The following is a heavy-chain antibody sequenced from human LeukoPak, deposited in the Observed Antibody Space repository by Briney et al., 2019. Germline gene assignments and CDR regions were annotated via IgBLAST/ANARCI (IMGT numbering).Heavy chain of an antibody. D-gene: IGHD6-19*01. CDR3: ARPRISYSSGWYRGDKDLPDDY. V-gene: IGHV4-39*01. Sequence: SETLSLTCTVSGGSISSSSYYLGWIRQPPGKGLEWIGSIYYSGSTYYNPSLKSRVTISVDTSKNQFSLKLSSVTAADTAVYYCARPRISYSSGWYRGDKDLPDDYWGQGTLVTVSS. CDR2: IYYSGST. CDR1: GGSISSSSYY. J-gene: IGHJ4*02.